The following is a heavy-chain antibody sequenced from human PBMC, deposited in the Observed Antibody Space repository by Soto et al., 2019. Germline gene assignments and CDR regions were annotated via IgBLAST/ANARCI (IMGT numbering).Heavy chain of an antibody. V-gene: IGHV3-74*01. CDR3: ARVRPGGYDFHF. J-gene: IGHJ4*02. CDR1: GFTFSTYW. CDR2: INTDGSIT. D-gene: IGHD5-12*01. Sequence: GGSLRLSCAASGFTFSTYWMHWVRQAPGKGLVWVSRINTDGSITGYADSVRGRFTISRDSAKNTLYLQMNSLRAEDTAVYYCARVRPGGYDFHFWGQGTLVTVSS.